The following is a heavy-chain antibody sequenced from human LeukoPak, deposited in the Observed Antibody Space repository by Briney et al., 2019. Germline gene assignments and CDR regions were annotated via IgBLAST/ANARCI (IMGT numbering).Heavy chain of an antibody. CDR2: FYYSGST. D-gene: IGHD3-22*01. CDR1: GVSISSSSYY. CDR3: ARDTTYYYDSRGFDY. Sequence: SETLSLTCTVSGVSISSSSYYWGWIRQPPGKGLEWLGSFYYSGSTYYNPSLKSRVTIPVSTTKNQFSLKLSSVTAADTAVYYCARDTTYYYDSRGFDYWGQGTLVTVSS. J-gene: IGHJ4*02. V-gene: IGHV4-39*02.